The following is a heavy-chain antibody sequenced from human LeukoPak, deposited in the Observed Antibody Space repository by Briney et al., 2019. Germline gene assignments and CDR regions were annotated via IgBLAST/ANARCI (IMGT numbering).Heavy chain of an antibody. V-gene: IGHV3-15*01. CDR3: AADSPVSMAHSFDY. Sequence: SGGSLRLSCAASGFTFSTAWMSWVRQAPGKRLEWVGRVKRTLNGVIVDYAAPVKDRFTISRDDSEATLYLQMNGLKREDTAVYFCAADSPVSMAHSFDYWGQGLLVTVSS. J-gene: IGHJ4*02. CDR1: GFTFSTAW. CDR2: VKRTLNGVIV. D-gene: IGHD2-21*01.